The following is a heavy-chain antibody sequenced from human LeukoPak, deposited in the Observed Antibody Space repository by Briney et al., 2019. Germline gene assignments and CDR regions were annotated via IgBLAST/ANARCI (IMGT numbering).Heavy chain of an antibody. CDR3: ARLRYSTSYYYHGMDV. J-gene: IGHJ6*04. CDR2: IYDSGNT. V-gene: IGHV4-59*01. CDR1: GGSIRSYS. Sequence: SETLSLTCTVSGGSIRSYSWSWIRQPPGKGLEWIGYIYDSGNTNYNPSLKSRVTMSVDTSRDQFSLKVSSVTAADTAVYYCARLRYSTSYYYHGMDVWGKGTTVTVSS. D-gene: IGHD3-9*01.